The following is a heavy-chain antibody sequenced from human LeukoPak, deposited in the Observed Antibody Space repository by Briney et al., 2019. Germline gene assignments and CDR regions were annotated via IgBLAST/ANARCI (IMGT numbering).Heavy chain of an antibody. V-gene: IGHV1-2*02. CDR3: ARVFQAYCGGDCYAYYYGMDV. CDR2: INPNSGGT. CDR1: GYTFTGYY. J-gene: IGHJ6*02. Sequence: ASVKVSCKASGYTFTGYYMHWVRQAPGQGLEWMGWINPNSGGTNYAQKFQGRVTMTRDTSISTAYMELSRLRSDDTAVHYCARVFQAYCGGDCYAYYYGMDVWGQGTTVTVSS. D-gene: IGHD2-21*02.